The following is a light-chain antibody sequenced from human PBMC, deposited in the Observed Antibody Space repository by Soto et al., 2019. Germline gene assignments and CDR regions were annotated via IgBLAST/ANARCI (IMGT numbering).Light chain of an antibody. V-gene: IGLV2-8*01. CDR2: EVI. CDR3: SSYTSGTTLYV. J-gene: IGLJ1*01. Sequence: QSVLTQPPSASGSPGQSVTISCTGSSSDVGGYEYVSWYQQHPGKAPKLIIYEVIKRPSGVPDRFSGSKSGNTASLTVSGLQAEDEADYYCSSYTSGTTLYVFGTGTKVTVL. CDR1: SSDVGGYEY.